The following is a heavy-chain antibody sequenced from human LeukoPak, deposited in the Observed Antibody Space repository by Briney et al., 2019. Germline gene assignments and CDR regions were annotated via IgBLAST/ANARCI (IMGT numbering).Heavy chain of an antibody. D-gene: IGHD6-13*01. CDR3: ARDLMGIAYRGAFYY. Sequence: GGSLRLSCAASGFTFSSYEMNWVRQASGKGLEWVSGINWNGGSTGYADSVKGRFTISRDNAKNSPYLQMNSLRAEDTALYYCARDLMGIAYRGAFYYWGQGTLVTVSS. J-gene: IGHJ4*02. V-gene: IGHV3-20*04. CDR2: INWNGGST. CDR1: GFTFSSYE.